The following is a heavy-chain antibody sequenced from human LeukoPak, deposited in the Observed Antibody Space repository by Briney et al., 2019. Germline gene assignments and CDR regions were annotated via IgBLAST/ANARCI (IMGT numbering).Heavy chain of an antibody. Sequence: SETLSLTCTVSGGSISSYYWSWIRQPPGKGLEWIGYIYYSGSTNYNPSLKSRVTISVDTYKNQFSLKLSSVTAADTAVYYCARHNQAYCGGDCSFDYWGQGTLVTVSS. CDR3: ARHNQAYCGGDCSFDY. CDR1: GGSISSYY. J-gene: IGHJ4*02. D-gene: IGHD2-21*02. V-gene: IGHV4-59*08. CDR2: IYYSGST.